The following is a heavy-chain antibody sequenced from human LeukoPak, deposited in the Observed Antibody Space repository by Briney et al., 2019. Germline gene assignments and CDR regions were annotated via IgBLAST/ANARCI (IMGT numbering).Heavy chain of an antibody. CDR1: GGSFSGYY. CDR2: INHSGST. J-gene: IGHJ4*02. V-gene: IGHV4-34*01. CDR3: ARGPVGKIDY. Sequence: SETLSLTCAVYGGSFSGYYWSWIRQPPGKGLEWIGEINHSGSTNYNPSLKSRVTISVDTSKNQFSLKLSSVTAADTAVYYCARGPVGKIDYWGQGTLVTVSS. D-gene: IGHD1-26*01.